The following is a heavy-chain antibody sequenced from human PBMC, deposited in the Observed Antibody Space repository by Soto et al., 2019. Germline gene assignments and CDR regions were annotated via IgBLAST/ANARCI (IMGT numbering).Heavy chain of an antibody. J-gene: IGHJ4*02. CDR1: GFTFSSHA. Sequence: VGSLRLSCTGTGFTFSSHAMNWVRQAPGKGLEWVSVISFDGTNKYYADSVRGRFTISRDNSKNTVYLQMNSLRPDDTAIYYCARAHGPYYDSSYYGLARNYFDYWGQGTLVSVSS. CDR2: ISFDGTNK. D-gene: IGHD3-22*01. V-gene: IGHV3-30*04. CDR3: ARAHGPYYDSSYYGLARNYFDY.